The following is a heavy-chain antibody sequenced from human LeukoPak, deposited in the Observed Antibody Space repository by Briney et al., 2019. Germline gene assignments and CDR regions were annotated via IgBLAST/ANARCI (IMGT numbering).Heavy chain of an antibody. CDR2: ISYDGSNK. D-gene: IGHD1-26*01. V-gene: IGHV3-30-3*02. Sequence: GGSLRLSCAASGFTFSSYAMHWVRQAPGKGLEWVAVISYDGSNKYYADSVKGRFTTSRDNSKNTLFLQMNSLRAEDTAIYYCAKYGPQDSGSSHFDYWGQGALVTVSS. J-gene: IGHJ4*02. CDR3: AKYGPQDSGSSHFDY. CDR1: GFTFSSYA.